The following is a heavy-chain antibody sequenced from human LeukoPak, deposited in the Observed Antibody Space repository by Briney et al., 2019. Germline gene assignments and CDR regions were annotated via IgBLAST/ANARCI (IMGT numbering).Heavy chain of an antibody. CDR3: ARSGYSSSWYYDPGWFDP. J-gene: IGHJ5*02. V-gene: IGHV1-18*01. CDR2: ISAYNGNT. D-gene: IGHD6-13*01. CDR1: GYTFTSYG. Sequence: ASVKVSCKASGYTFTSYGISWVRQAPGQGLEWMGWISAYNGNTNYAQKLQGRVTMTTDTSTSTAYMELRSLRSDDTAVYYCARSGYSSSWYYDPGWFDPWGQGTLVTVSS.